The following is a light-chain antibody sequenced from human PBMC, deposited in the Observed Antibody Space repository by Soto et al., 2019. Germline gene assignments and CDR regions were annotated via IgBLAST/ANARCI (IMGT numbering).Light chain of an antibody. Sequence: DIQITQSPSALSASAAHRVTITFRSSRSIGNYLHWYQQKPESAPKLLIYLTSSLQSGVPSGFSGSGSGTDFTLAISSLQTEDFATYYCKQSYNSPYSFGQGTKVDIK. J-gene: IGKJ2*01. V-gene: IGKV1-39*01. CDR3: KQSYNSPYS. CDR2: LTS. CDR1: RSIGNY.